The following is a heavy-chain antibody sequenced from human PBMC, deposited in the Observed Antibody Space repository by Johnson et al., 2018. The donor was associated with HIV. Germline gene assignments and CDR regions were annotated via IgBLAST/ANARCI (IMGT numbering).Heavy chain of an antibody. CDR3: ARDFSVRSFDI. J-gene: IGHJ3*02. D-gene: IGHD3-10*01. CDR2: IHWNGGST. Sequence: VQLVESGGRVVRPGESLRLSCAASGFTFDDYGMSWVRQAPGKGLEWVSGIHWNGGSTGYADSMKGRFTISRDNARNTLYLQMNSLRAEDTAVYYGARDFSVRSFDIWGQGTMVTVSS. V-gene: IGHV3-20*04. CDR1: GFTFDDYG.